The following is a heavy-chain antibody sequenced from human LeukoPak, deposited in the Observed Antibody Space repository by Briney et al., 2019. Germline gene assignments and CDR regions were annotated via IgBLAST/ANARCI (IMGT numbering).Heavy chain of an antibody. D-gene: IGHD2-15*01. V-gene: IGHV3-74*01. CDR2: IRSDGSST. CDR3: ARNSPGYCSGGSCSSYWYFDL. Sequence: GGSLRLSCAVSGFTFSRYEMSWVRQAPGKGLVWVSRIRSDGSSTSFADSVKGRFTISRDNAKNTLYLQMNSLRAEDTAVYYCARNSPGYCSGGSCSSYWYFDLWGRGTLVTVSS. CDR1: GFTFSRYE. J-gene: IGHJ2*01.